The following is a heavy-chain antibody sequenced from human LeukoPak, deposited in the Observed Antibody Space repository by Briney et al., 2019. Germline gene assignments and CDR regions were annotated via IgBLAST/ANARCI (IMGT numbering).Heavy chain of an antibody. D-gene: IGHD1-26*01. J-gene: IGHJ4*02. CDR1: GGTFSSYA. Sequence: SVKVSCKASGGTFSSYAISWVRQAPGQGLEWMGGIIPIFGTANYAQKFQGRVSVTADTSTSTLYMDLTSLTTEDTAIYYCARDRGGSYSIDYWGQGTLVTVSS. CDR2: IIPIFGTA. V-gene: IGHV1-69*06. CDR3: ARDRGGSYSIDY.